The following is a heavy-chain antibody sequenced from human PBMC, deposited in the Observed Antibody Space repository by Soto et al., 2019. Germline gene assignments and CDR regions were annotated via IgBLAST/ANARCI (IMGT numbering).Heavy chain of an antibody. J-gene: IGHJ6*02. D-gene: IGHD3-3*01. CDR2: VFHNGRT. CDR1: GASISSGGYS. V-gene: IGHV4-30-2*01. Sequence: PSETLSLTCAVSGASISSGGYSWSWIRQPPGKGLEWIGNVFHNGRTDYNPSLESRVTISVDRSKNQFSLRLSSVTAADTAVCYCARGWRSGYYVAYYHGLDVWGQGTTVTVSS. CDR3: ARGWRSGYYVAYYHGLDV.